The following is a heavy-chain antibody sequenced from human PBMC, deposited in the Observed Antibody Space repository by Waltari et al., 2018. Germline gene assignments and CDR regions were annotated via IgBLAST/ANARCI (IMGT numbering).Heavy chain of an antibody. V-gene: IGHV4-38-2*02. D-gene: IGHD3-10*01. J-gene: IGHJ4*02. CDR1: GYSISSGYY. CDR3: ARSLRPTGVFGY. CDR2: TYHRGST. Sequence: QVQLQESGPGLVRPSETLSLTCTVSGYSISSGYYWGWIRQPPGKGLEWIGTTYHRGSTYYNPSLKSRVTISVDTSKNQFSLKLSSVTAADTAVYYCARSLRPTGVFGYWGQGTLVIVSS.